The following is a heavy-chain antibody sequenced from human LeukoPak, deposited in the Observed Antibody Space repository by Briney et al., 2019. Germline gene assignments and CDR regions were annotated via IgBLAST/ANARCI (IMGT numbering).Heavy chain of an antibody. CDR1: GFTFSSYG. D-gene: IGHD5-18*01. Sequence: GGSLRLSCAASGFTFSSYGMHWVRQAPGKGLEWVAVIWYDGSNKYYADSVKGRFTISRDNPKNTLYLQMNSLRAEDTAVYYCAREKGYSYGETFDYWGQGTLVTVSS. CDR2: IWYDGSNK. V-gene: IGHV3-33*01. J-gene: IGHJ4*02. CDR3: AREKGYSYGETFDY.